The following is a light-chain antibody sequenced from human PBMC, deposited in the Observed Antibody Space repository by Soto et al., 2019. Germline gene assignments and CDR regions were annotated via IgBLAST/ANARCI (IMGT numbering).Light chain of an antibody. CDR3: QSYAGRLNGVV. Sequence: QSVLTQPPSVAGAPGQRVTISCTGSSSNIGAAYDVRWYQQLPGTAPKLLLYGNSNRPSGVPDRFSGSKSGTSASLAITGRQAEDEGYYSRQSYAGRLNGVVFGGGTNLTVL. V-gene: IGLV1-40*01. J-gene: IGLJ2*01. CDR1: SSNIGAAYD. CDR2: GNS.